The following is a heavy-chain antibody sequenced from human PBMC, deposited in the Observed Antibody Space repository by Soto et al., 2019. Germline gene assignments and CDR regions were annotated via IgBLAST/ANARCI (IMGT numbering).Heavy chain of an antibody. V-gene: IGHV4-31*03. D-gene: IGHD6-13*01. CDR2: IYYSGST. CDR1: GGSISSGGYY. J-gene: IGHJ3*02. Sequence: QVRLQESGPGLVKPSQTLSLTCTVSGGSISSGGYYWSWIRQHPGKGLEWIGYIYYSGSTYYNPSLKSRVTISVDTSKNQFSLKLSSVTAADTAVYYCARDWNLAAHRRAFDIWGQGTMVTVSS. CDR3: ARDWNLAAHRRAFDI.